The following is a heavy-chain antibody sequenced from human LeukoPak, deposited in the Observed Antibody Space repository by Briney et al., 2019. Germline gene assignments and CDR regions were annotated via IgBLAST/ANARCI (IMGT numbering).Heavy chain of an antibody. CDR3: ARDKRVLLWFGELLPDLYYFDY. CDR2: IKQDGSVK. Sequence: GGSLRLSCAASGFTFSSYCMSWVRQAPGKGLEWVANIKQDGSVKYYVDSVKGRFTISRDNAKNSLYLQMNSLRAEDTAVYYCARDKRVLLWFGELLPDLYYFDYWGQGTLVTVSS. V-gene: IGHV3-7*01. D-gene: IGHD3-10*01. J-gene: IGHJ4*02. CDR1: GFTFSSYC.